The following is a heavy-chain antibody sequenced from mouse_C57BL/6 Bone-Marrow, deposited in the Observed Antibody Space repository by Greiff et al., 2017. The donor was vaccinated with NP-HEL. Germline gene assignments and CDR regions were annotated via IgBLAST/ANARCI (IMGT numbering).Heavy chain of an antibody. V-gene: IGHV1-62-2*01. J-gene: IGHJ1*03. CDR2: FYPGSGSI. CDR1: GYTFTEYT. Sequence: QVQLKESGAELVKPGASVKLSCKASGYTFTEYTIHWVKQRSGQGLEWIGWFYPGSGSIKYNEKFKDKATLTADKSSSTVYMELSRLTSEDSAVYFCARHGIYYYGSSYTSYWYFDVWGTGTTVTVSS. D-gene: IGHD1-1*01. CDR3: ARHGIYYYGSSYTSYWYFDV.